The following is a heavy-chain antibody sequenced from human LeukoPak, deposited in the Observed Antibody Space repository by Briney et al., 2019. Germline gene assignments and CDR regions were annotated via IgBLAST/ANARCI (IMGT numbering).Heavy chain of an antibody. V-gene: IGHV1-8*01. D-gene: IGHD2-2*01. Sequence: ASVKVSCKASGHTFTSYDINWVRQASGQGLEWMGWMNPNSGNTGYAQKFQGRVTMTINTAIGTAYMELSSLRSEDTAVYYCARNVGYCSSLSCYPWFDPWGQGTLVTVSS. J-gene: IGHJ5*02. CDR3: ARNVGYCSSLSCYPWFDP. CDR2: MNPNSGNT. CDR1: GHTFTSYD.